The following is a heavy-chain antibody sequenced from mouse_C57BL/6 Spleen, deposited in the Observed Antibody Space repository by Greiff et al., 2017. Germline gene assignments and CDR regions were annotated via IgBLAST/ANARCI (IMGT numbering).Heavy chain of an antibody. V-gene: IGHV1-81*01. J-gene: IGHJ4*01. CDR3: ARYGEGAMDY. Sequence: VQLQESGAELARPGASVKLSCKASGYTFTSYGISWVKQRTGQGLEWIGEIYPRSGNTYYNEKFKGKATLTADKSSSTAYMELRSLTSEDSAVYFCARYGEGAMDYWGQGTSVTVSS. D-gene: IGHD1-1*02. CDR2: IYPRSGNT. CDR1: GYTFTSYG.